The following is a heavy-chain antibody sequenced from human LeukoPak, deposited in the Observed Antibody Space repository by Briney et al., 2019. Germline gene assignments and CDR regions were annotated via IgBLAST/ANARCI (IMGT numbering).Heavy chain of an antibody. V-gene: IGHV3-48*03. D-gene: IGHD3-16*01. Sequence: GGSLRLSCAASGFTFSSLEKKWVRHATGEGLEGVSYISSSGSTIYYADSVKGRFTISRDNAKNSLYLQMNSLRAEDTAVYYCARGTLGLRDFDYWGQGTLVTVSS. CDR2: ISSSGSTI. CDR3: ARGTLGLRDFDY. CDR1: GFTFSSLE. J-gene: IGHJ4*02.